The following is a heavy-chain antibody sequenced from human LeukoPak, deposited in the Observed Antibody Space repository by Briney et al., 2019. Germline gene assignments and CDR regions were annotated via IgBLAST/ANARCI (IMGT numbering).Heavy chain of an antibody. J-gene: IGHJ4*02. V-gene: IGHV3-11*06. Sequence: DSVKGRFTISRDNAKNSLYLQMNNLRAEDTAVYYCARVAFSGWDFDYWGQGILVTVSS. CDR3: ARVAFSGWDFDY. D-gene: IGHD6-19*01.